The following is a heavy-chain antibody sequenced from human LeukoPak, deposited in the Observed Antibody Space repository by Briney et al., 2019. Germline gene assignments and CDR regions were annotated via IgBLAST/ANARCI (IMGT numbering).Heavy chain of an antibody. CDR1: GGSFSGYY. V-gene: IGHV4-34*01. CDR3: ARGGYDFWSGYRAFDY. CDR2: INHSGST. Sequence: ASETLSLTCAVYGGSFSGYYWSWIRQPPGKGLEWIGEINHSGSTNYNPSLKSRVTISVDTSKNQFSLKLSSVTAADTAVYYCARGGYDFWSGYRAFDYWGQGTLVTVSS. J-gene: IGHJ4*02. D-gene: IGHD3-3*01.